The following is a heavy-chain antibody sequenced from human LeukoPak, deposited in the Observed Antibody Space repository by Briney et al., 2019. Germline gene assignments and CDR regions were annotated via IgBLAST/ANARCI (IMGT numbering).Heavy chain of an antibody. V-gene: IGHV3-48*01. Sequence: GGSLRLSCAASGFTFSSYSMNWVRQAPGKGPEWLSYISRTTSPIYYADSVKGRFTISRDNVKNSLYLQMNSLRAEDTAVYYCARHYYYDSSGYWALYWGQGTLVTVSS. CDR3: ARHYYYDSSGYWALY. CDR1: GFTFSSYS. J-gene: IGHJ4*02. CDR2: ISRTTSPI. D-gene: IGHD3-22*01.